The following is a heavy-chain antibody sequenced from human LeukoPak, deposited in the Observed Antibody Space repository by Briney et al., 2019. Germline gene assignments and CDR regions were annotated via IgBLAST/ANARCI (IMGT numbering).Heavy chain of an antibody. CDR2: ISSSSAAI. Sequence: GGSLRLSCAASGFTFSSYGMTWFRQTPGKGLERLASISSSSAAINYAASVRGRFTISGDNAKNSLYLQMNSLRDDDTAVYYCAIWFGELLPTYWGQGTLVTVSS. CDR1: GFTFSSYG. J-gene: IGHJ4*02. D-gene: IGHD3-10*01. V-gene: IGHV3-48*02. CDR3: AIWFGELLPTY.